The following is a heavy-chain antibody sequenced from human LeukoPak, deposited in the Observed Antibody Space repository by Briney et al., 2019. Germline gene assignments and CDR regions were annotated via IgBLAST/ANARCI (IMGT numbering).Heavy chain of an antibody. Sequence: SETLSLTCNVSGYSISSGYYWAWIRQAPGKGLEWIGSIYHSGYAHYNPSLKGRVTISVDTSKNDFSLKLSSVAAADTAIYYCARDMNPTHYFDYWGQGTLVTVSS. CDR1: GYSISSGYY. CDR3: ARDMNPTHYFDY. CDR2: IYHSGYA. V-gene: IGHV4-38-2*02. J-gene: IGHJ4*02. D-gene: IGHD3-16*01.